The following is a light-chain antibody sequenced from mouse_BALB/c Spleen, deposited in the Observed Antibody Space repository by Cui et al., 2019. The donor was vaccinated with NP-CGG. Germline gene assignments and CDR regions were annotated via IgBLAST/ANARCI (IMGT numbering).Light chain of an antibody. CDR3: ALWYSNHWV. V-gene: IGLV1*01. Sequence: QAVVSQQSVLTTSPGQTVTLTCRSSTGAVTTSKYAKWVQGKPDHLFTGLIGGTNNRAPGVPARFSGSLIGDKAALTITGAQTEDEAIYFCALWYSNHWVFGGGTKLTVL. J-gene: IGLJ1*01. CDR2: GTN. CDR1: TGAVTTSKY.